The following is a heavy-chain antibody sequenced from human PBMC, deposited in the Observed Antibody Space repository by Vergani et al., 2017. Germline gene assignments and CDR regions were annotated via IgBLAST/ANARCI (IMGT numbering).Heavy chain of an antibody. Sequence: QVQLQQWGAGLLKPSETLSLTCAVYGGSFSGYYWSWIRQPPGKGLEWIGEINHSGSTNYNPSLKSRVTISVDTSKNQFSLKLSSVTAADTAVYYCARLRYYGAINYWGQGTLVTVSS. CDR3: ARLRYYGAINY. J-gene: IGHJ4*02. CDR2: INHSGST. D-gene: IGHD4/OR15-4a*01. V-gene: IGHV4-34*01. CDR1: GGSFSGYY.